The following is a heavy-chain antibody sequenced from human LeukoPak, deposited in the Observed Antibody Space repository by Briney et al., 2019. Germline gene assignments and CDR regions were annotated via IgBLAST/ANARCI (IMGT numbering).Heavy chain of an antibody. CDR3: ARVGVGSIDY. CDR1: GGSISSGGYS. J-gene: IGHJ4*02. V-gene: IGHV4-30-2*05. D-gene: IGHD1-26*01. Sequence: SSETLSLTCAVSGGSISSGGYSWSWIRQPPGKGLEWIGYIYYSGSTYYNPSLKSRVTISVDTSKNQFSLKLSSVTAADTAVYYCARVGVGSIDYWGQGTLVTVSS. CDR2: IYYSGST.